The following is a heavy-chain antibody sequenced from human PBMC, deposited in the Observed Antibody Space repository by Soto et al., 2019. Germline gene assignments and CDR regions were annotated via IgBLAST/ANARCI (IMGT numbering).Heavy chain of an antibody. Sequence: SVKVSRKASGGTFSSYAISWVRQAPGQGLEWMGGIIPIFGTANYAQKFQGRVTITADESTSTAYMELSSLRSEDTAVYYCARDGALGYSYAQPYYYYGMDVWGQGTTVTVSS. V-gene: IGHV1-69*13. CDR1: GGTFSSYA. CDR2: IIPIFGTA. D-gene: IGHD5-18*01. J-gene: IGHJ6*02. CDR3: ARDGALGYSYAQPYYYYGMDV.